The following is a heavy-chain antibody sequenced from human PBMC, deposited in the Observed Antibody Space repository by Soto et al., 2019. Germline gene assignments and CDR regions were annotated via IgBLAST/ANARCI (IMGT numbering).Heavy chain of an antibody. J-gene: IGHJ4*02. CDR3: AREVPYGYSRFDY. D-gene: IGHD5-18*01. CDR2: VNAGNDNT. V-gene: IGHV1-3*01. Sequence: QVHLVQSGAEVKKPGASVKVSCMTSGYTFTNNVIPWVRQAPGQRLEWMGWVNAGNDNTKWSREFQGRLTLTKDTSATTAYMELSSLTSEDTAIYFCAREVPYGYSRFDYWGQGTLVTVSS. CDR1: GYTFTNNV.